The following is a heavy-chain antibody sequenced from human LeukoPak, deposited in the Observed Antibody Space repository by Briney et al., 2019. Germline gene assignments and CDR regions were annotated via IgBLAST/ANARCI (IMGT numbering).Heavy chain of an antibody. CDR1: GGSISSSSYY. V-gene: IGHV4-39*07. D-gene: IGHD2-15*01. CDR2: IYYSGST. CDR3: ARVVKDTLMHYYFDY. Sequence: SETLSLTCTVSGGSISSSSYYWGWIRQPPGKGLEWIGSIYYSGSTYYNPSLKSRVTISVDTSKNQFSLKLSSVTAADTAVYYCARVVKDTLMHYYFDYWGQGTLVTVSS. J-gene: IGHJ4*02.